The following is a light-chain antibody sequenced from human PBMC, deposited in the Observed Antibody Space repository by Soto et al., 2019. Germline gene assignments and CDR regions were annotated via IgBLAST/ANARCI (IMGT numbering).Light chain of an antibody. V-gene: IGLV1-44*01. J-gene: IGLJ2*01. Sequence: QSVLTQPPSASGTPGQRVTISCSGSNSNIGSNTVNWYQQLPGTAPKLLIYSNNQRPSGVPGRFSDSKSGTSASLAISGLHSEDEADYYCASWDDSLNGVVFGGGPKLTVL. CDR1: NSNIGSNT. CDR3: ASWDDSLNGVV. CDR2: SNN.